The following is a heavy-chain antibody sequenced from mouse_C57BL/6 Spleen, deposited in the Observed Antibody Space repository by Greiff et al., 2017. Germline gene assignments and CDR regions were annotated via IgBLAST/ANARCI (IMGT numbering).Heavy chain of an antibody. Sequence: VQGVESGAELVKPGASVKISCKASGYAFSSYWMNWVKQRPGKGLEWIGQIYPGDGDTNYNGKFKGKATLTADKSSSTAYMQLSSLTSEDSAVYFCARRALYAMDYWGQGTSVTVSS. CDR2: IYPGDGDT. CDR3: ARRALYAMDY. V-gene: IGHV1-80*01. D-gene: IGHD3-3*01. J-gene: IGHJ4*01. CDR1: GYAFSSYW.